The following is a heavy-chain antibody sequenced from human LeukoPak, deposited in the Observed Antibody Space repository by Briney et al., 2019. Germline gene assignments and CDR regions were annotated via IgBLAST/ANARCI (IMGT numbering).Heavy chain of an antibody. D-gene: IGHD6-13*01. CDR2: IRSKADSYTT. V-gene: IGHV3-73*01. CDR3: RAAADLNDY. J-gene: IGHJ4*02. Sequence: GWSLKLSCAASGFTFSGSSMNWVRQASGKRLEWLGRIRSKADSYTTAYAASVKGRFIVSRDDSKNTAYLQMNSLKTEDTAVYYCRAAADLNDYWGQGTLVTVSS. CDR1: GFTFSGSS.